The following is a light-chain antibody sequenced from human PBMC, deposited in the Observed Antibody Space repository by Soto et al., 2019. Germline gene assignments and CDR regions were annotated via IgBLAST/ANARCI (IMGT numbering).Light chain of an antibody. J-gene: IGLJ2*01. CDR1: SSNIGAHYD. CDR2: GNT. CDR3: PSYYSSLIGGI. Sequence: QSVLTQPPSVSGAPGQRVTISCTGSSSNIGAHYDVHWYQQLPGTAPKLLIYGNTNRPSGVPDRFSGSKSGTSASLTITGLQAEDEADYYCPSYYSSLIGGIFGGGTKLTVL. V-gene: IGLV1-40*01.